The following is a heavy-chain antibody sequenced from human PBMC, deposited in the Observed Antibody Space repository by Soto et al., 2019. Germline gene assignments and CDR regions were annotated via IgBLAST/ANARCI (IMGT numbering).Heavy chain of an antibody. D-gene: IGHD3-22*01. CDR2: ISYDGSNK. CDR3: ANGASYYDTFDYYAMDV. CDR1: GFTFSSYG. V-gene: IGHV3-30*18. Sequence: LRLSCAASGFTFSSYGMHWVRQAPGKGLEWVAVISYDGSNKYYADSVKGRFTISRDNSKNTLYLQMNSLRAEDTAVYYCANGASYYDTFDYYAMDVWGQGTTVTVSS. J-gene: IGHJ6*02.